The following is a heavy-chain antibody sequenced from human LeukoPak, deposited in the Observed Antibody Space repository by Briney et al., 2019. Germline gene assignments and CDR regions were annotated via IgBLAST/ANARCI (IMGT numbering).Heavy chain of an antibody. Sequence: GGSLRLSCAASGFTFSSYSMNWVRQAPGKGLEWVSSISSSSSYIYYADSVKGRFTISRDNAKNSLYLQMNSLRAEDTAVYYCARHVYGRWLQYRDADFDYWGQGTLVTVSS. CDR3: ARHVYGRWLQYRDADFDY. V-gene: IGHV3-21*01. CDR2: ISSSSSYI. J-gene: IGHJ4*02. CDR1: GFTFSSYS. D-gene: IGHD5-24*01.